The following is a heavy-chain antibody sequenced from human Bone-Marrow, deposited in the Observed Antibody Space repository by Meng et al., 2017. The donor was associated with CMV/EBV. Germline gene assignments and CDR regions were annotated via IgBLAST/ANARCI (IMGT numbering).Heavy chain of an antibody. Sequence: SLKISCAASGFTLDDHGMVWVRQVPGKGQEWVSGIGWNGDKIAYADSVRGRFAISRDNAEDSLYLQMNSLTTEAPAFYYSAQTCQGRNSGPIAATGGRHWGQGTLVTVSS. CDR2: IGWNGDKI. D-gene: IGHD6-13*01. V-gene: IGHV3-9*01. J-gene: IGHJ4*02. CDR1: GFTLDDHG. CDR3: AQTCQGRNSGPIAATGGRH.